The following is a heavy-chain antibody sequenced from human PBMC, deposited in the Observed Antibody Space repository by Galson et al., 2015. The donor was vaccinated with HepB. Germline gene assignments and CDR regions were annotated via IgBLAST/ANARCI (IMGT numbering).Heavy chain of an antibody. V-gene: IGHV1-24*01. CDR3: ATPQYSSSWYSYYGMDV. CDR1: GYTLTELS. CDR2: FDPEDGET. J-gene: IGHJ6*02. D-gene: IGHD6-13*01. Sequence: SEKVSCKVSGYTLTELSMHWVRQAPGKGLEWMGGFDPEDGETIYAQKFQGRVTMTEDTSTDTAYMELSSLRSEDTAVYYCATPQYSSSWYSYYGMDVWGQGTTVTVSS.